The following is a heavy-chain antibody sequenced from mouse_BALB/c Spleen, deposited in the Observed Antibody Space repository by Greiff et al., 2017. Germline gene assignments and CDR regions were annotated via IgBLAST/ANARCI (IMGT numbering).Heavy chain of an antibody. Sequence: EVMLVESGAELVKPGASVKLSCTASGFNIKDTYLHWVKQRPEQGLEWIGRIDPANGNTKYDPKFQGKATITADTSSNTAYLQLSSLTSEDTAVYYCARERHYFDYWGQGTTLTVSS. J-gene: IGHJ2*01. CDR2: IDPANGNT. CDR3: ARERHYFDY. V-gene: IGHV14-3*02. CDR1: GFNIKDTY.